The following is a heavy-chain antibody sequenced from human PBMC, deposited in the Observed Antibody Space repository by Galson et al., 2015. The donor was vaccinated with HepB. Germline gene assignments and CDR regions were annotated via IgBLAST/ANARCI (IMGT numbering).Heavy chain of an antibody. Sequence: SVKVSCKASGGALRSYAISWVRQAPGQGLEWMGGIIPMFGTTNYAQKFQDRVRITADESTDTAYMELSSLRSEDTAVFFCAINTTVSPQRNYFYFGMYVWGQGTTVTVSS. CDR1: GGALRSYA. V-gene: IGHV1-69*13. CDR2: IIPMFGTT. J-gene: IGHJ6*02. CDR3: AINTTVSPQRNYFYFGMYV. D-gene: IGHD4-11*01.